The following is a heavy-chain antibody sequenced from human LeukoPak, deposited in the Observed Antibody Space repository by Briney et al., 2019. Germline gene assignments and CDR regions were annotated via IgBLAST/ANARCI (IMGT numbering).Heavy chain of an antibody. CDR1: EFTFSNYG. CDR3: VRRIGYVDY. D-gene: IGHD3-22*01. J-gene: IGHJ4*02. CDR2: ITTTGTT. Sequence: GGSLRLSCAASEFTFSNYGMSWVRQAPGKGLEWVSAITTTGTTYYADSVKGRFTISRDNSKNTLYLQMNTLRAEDTAIYYCVRRIGYVDYWGQGTLVTVSS. V-gene: IGHV3-23*01.